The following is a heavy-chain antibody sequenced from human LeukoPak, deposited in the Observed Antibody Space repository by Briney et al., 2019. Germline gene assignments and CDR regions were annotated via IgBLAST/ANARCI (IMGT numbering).Heavy chain of an antibody. CDR3: ARGDIAAANWAGNWFDS. Sequence: ASVKVSCKASGGTFSSYAISWVRQAPGQGLEWMGWINTNTGNPTYAQAFTRRFVFSLDTSVSTAYLRISSLKAEDTAVYYCARGDIAAANWAGNWFDSWGQGTLVTVSS. J-gene: IGHJ5*01. V-gene: IGHV7-4-1*02. CDR2: INTNTGNP. D-gene: IGHD6-13*01. CDR1: GGTFSSYA.